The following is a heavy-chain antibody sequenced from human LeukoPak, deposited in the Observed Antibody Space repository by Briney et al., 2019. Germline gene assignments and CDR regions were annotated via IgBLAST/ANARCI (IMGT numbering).Heavy chain of an antibody. CDR3: ARVVAAAQYYYGMDV. CDR2: INTNTGNP. Sequence: ASVKVSCKASGGTFSSYAISWVRQAPGQGLEWMGWINTNTGNPTYAQGFTGRFVFSLDTSVSTAYLQISSLKAEDTAVYYCARVVAAAQYYYGMDVWGQGTTVTVSS. V-gene: IGHV7-4-1*02. CDR1: GGTFSSYA. J-gene: IGHJ6*02. D-gene: IGHD6-13*01.